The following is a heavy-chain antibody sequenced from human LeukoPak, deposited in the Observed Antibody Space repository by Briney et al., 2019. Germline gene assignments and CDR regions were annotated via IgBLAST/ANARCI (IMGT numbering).Heavy chain of an antibody. CDR1: GYTFTGYY. D-gene: IGHD3-22*01. CDR3: VRVFVDDSGYYNYYFDP. V-gene: IGHV1-8*02. J-gene: IGHJ5*02. CDR2: MNPGSGNA. Sequence: ASVNVSCKASGYTFTGYYMHWVRQAPGQGLEWMGWMNPGSGNAGYAQKFQGRVTMTRDTSTRTAYMELSSLRYEDTAVYYCVRVFVDDSGYYNYYFDPWGQGTPVTVSS.